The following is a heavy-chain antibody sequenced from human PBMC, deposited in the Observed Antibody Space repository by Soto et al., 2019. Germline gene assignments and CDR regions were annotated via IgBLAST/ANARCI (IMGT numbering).Heavy chain of an antibody. CDR2: IRSKANSYAT. D-gene: IGHD6-13*01. Sequence: GSLRLSCAASGFTFSGSAMHWVRQASGKGLEWVGRIRSKANSYATAYAASVKGRFTISRDDSKNTAYLQMNSLKTEDTAVYYCTRHGPPGYSSSWTYYYYGMDVWGQGTTVTVSS. CDR3: TRHGPPGYSSSWTYYYYGMDV. CDR1: GFTFSGSA. V-gene: IGHV3-73*01. J-gene: IGHJ6*02.